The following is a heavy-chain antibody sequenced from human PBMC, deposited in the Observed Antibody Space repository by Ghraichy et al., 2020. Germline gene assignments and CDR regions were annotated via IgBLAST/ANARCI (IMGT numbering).Heavy chain of an antibody. CDR3: AKIAWFGEDLYYYYGMDV. Sequence: GGSLRLSCAASGFTFSSYAMSWVRQAPGKGLEWVSAISGSGGSTYYADSGKGRFTISRDNSKNTLYLQMNSLRAEDTAVYYCAKIAWFGEDLYYYYGMDVWGQGTTVTVSS. D-gene: IGHD3-10*01. CDR2: ISGSGGST. J-gene: IGHJ6*02. CDR1: GFTFSSYA. V-gene: IGHV3-23*01.